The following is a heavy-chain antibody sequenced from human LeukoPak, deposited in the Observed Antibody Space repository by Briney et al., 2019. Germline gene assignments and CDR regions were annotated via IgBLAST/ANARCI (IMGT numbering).Heavy chain of an antibody. CDR3: ARQDGSGSGAFDI. CDR1: GGSITSSSYY. Sequence: SETLSLTCTVSGGSITSSSYYWGWIRQPPGKGLEWIGSIYYSGSTYYNPSLKSRVTISVDTSKNQFSLKLSSVTAADTAVYYCARQDGSGSGAFDIWGQATMVTVSS. J-gene: IGHJ3*02. CDR2: IYYSGST. D-gene: IGHD2-15*01. V-gene: IGHV4-39*01.